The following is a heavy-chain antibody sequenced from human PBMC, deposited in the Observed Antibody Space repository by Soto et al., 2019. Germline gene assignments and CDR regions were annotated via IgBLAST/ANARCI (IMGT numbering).Heavy chain of an antibody. CDR1: GYPFTSYH. CDR3: ARGRFTGKRYDSGWYIPH. J-gene: IGHJ1*01. V-gene: IGHV1-8*01. CDR2: MNPDCGST. D-gene: IGHD6-19*01. Sequence: QVQLVQSGAEVKKPGASVKVSCKPSGYPFTSYHVNWVRQAPGQGLEWMGWMNPDCGSTDYAQKFQGRLTMTSNTSMNTAFLELRSLTSEDTVILYDARGRFTGKRYDSGWYIPHSGHRTHVIVSS.